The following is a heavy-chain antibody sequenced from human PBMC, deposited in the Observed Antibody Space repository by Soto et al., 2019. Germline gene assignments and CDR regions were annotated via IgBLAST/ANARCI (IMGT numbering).Heavy chain of an antibody. CDR3: AFTIGDYYYYGMDV. Sequence: NPSETLSLTCAVYGGSFSGYYWSWIRQPPGKGLEWIGEINHSGSTNYNPSLKSRVTISVDTSKNQFSLKLSSVTAADTAVYYCAFTIGDYYYYGMDVWGQGTTVTVSS. CDR1: GGSFSGYY. V-gene: IGHV4-34*01. D-gene: IGHD3-16*01. CDR2: INHSGST. J-gene: IGHJ6*02.